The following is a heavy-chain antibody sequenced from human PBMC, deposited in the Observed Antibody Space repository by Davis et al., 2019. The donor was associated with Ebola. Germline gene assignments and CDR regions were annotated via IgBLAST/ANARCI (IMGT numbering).Heavy chain of an antibody. D-gene: IGHD1-7*01. CDR2: IWYDGSNK. Sequence: GGSLRLSCAASGFTFSSYGMHWVRQAPGKGLEWVAVIWYDGSNKYYADSVKGRFTISRDNSKNTLYLQMNSLRPDDTALYYCARMELRGDSGSAFDIWGQGTMVTVSS. V-gene: IGHV3-33*01. CDR1: GFTFSSYG. J-gene: IGHJ3*02. CDR3: ARMELRGDSGSAFDI.